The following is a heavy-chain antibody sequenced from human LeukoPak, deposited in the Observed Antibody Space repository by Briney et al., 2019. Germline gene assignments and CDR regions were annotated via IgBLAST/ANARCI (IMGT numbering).Heavy chain of an antibody. J-gene: IGHJ4*02. Sequence: GGSLRLSCAASGFIFSNYWMTRVRQAPGKGLEWVAHIRQDGSERHYVDSVKDRFTISRDNAKNSLDLQMDSLRAEDTAVYYCARDWGSTGYDLYDSWGQGTLVTVSS. D-gene: IGHD5-12*01. CDR2: IRQDGSER. CDR3: ARDWGSTGYDLYDS. CDR1: GFIFSNYW. V-gene: IGHV3-7*01.